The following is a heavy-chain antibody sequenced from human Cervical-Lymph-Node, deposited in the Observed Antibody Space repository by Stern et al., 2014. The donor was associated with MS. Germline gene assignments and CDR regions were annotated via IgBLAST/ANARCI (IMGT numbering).Heavy chain of an antibody. CDR1: GFTFSYHA. Sequence: MQLVESGGGVVQPGRSLRLSCAASGFTFSYHAMHWVRQAPGKGLEWVAVISYDGSDKNDADSVKGRFTISRDNSRNTLYLQMNSLRVDDTAVYYWARGGAVATSDYYFDYWGQGILVTVSS. D-gene: IGHD5-12*01. CDR2: ISYDGSDK. V-gene: IGHV3-30*01. J-gene: IGHJ4*02. CDR3: ARGGAVATSDYYFDY.